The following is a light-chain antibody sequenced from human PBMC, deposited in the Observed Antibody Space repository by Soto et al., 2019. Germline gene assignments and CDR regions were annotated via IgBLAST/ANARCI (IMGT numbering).Light chain of an antibody. V-gene: IGKV1-5*03. CDR3: QQYNSYSSGT. CDR1: QNINSW. J-gene: IGKJ1*01. CDR2: TAS. Sequence: DIQMTQSPSTLSASVGDRVTITCRASQNINSWLAWYQQKPGKAPKLLIYTASSLESWVPSSFSGSGSGTEFTLTISSLQPDDFAIYYCQQYNSYSSGTFGQGTKVEIK.